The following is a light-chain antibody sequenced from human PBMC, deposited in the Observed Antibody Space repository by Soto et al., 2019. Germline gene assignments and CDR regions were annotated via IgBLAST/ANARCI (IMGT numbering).Light chain of an antibody. Sequence: QAVVTQPPSASGAPGQRVTISCSGSSSNIGSNTVNWYQQFPGTAPRVLMYSNNQRPSGVPDRFSGSKSGTSVFLAISGLQSDDEADYYCAAWDDSLDGPVFGGGTTVTVL. CDR2: SNN. CDR3: AAWDDSLDGPV. CDR1: SSNIGSNT. J-gene: IGLJ3*02. V-gene: IGLV1-44*01.